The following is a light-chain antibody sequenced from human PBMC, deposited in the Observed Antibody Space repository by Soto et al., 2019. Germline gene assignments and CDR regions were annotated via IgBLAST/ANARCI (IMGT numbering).Light chain of an antibody. V-gene: IGKV1-5*03. Sequence: DIQMTQSPSTLSASVGDRVTITCRASQSISSWLAWYQHKPGKAPNLLIYKASSLESGVPSRFSGSGSGTEFTLTVSSLHPDDLATYYCQQYDSYPLTFGGGTKVEIK. CDR2: KAS. J-gene: IGKJ4*01. CDR3: QQYDSYPLT. CDR1: QSISSW.